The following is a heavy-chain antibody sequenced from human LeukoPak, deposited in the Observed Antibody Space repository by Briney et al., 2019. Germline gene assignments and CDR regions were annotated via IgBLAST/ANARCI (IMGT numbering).Heavy chain of an antibody. J-gene: IGHJ6*02. CDR2: IYYSGST. V-gene: IGHV4-39*07. D-gene: IGHD6-19*01. CDR1: GGSISSSSYY. CDR3: ASGIAVAGNYYYYGMDV. Sequence: SETLSLTCTVSGGSISSSSYYWGWVRQPPGKGLEWIGSIYYSGSTYYNPSLKSRVTISIDTSKNQFSLKLSSVTAADTAVYYCASGIAVAGNYYYYGMDVWGQGTTVTVPS.